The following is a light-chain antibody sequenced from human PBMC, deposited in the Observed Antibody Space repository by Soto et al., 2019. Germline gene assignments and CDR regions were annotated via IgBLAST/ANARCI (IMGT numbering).Light chain of an antibody. J-gene: IGKJ5*01. V-gene: IGKV3-15*01. Sequence: EIVNTHSPAPLPVSTGESATLSCRARQSVNSNLAWYQQKPGQAPRLLIYGASTRATGIPARFSGSGSGTDFTLTISSLQSEDFAVYYCQQYGTSPITFGQGTRLEIK. CDR1: QSVNSN. CDR3: QQYGTSPIT. CDR2: GAS.